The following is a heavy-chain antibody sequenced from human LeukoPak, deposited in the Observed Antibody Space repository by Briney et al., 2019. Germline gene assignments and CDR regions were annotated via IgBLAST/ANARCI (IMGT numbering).Heavy chain of an antibody. J-gene: IGHJ2*01. CDR1: GGSISSYY. Sequence: SETLSLTCTVSGGSISSYYWNWIRQPPGKGLEWVGYIYYTGSTNYNPSLKSRITMSVDTSKSQFSLKLSSVTPADTAVYYCARLTEVTVARSKYWYFDLWGRGTLVTVSS. V-gene: IGHV4-59*08. D-gene: IGHD2-21*02. CDR3: ARLTEVTVARSKYWYFDL. CDR2: IYYTGST.